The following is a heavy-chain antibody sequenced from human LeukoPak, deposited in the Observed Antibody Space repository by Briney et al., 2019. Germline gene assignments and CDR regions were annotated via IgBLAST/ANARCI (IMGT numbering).Heavy chain of an antibody. V-gene: IGHV3-48*04. CDR2: ISPLSDVI. Sequence: PGGSLRLSCGVSGFTLSSYSMNWVRQAPGKGLEWIAYISPLSDVITYSDSVKGRFTFSRDNAKNSLFLQMSSLRVEDTALYYXXXXRRWSYDFWGRGTLVTVSS. J-gene: IGHJ4*02. D-gene: IGHD3-10*01. CDR1: GFTLSSYS. CDR3: XXXRRWSYDF.